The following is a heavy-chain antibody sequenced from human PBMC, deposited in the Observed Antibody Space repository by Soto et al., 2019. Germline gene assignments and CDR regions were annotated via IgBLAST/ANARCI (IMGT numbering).Heavy chain of an antibody. CDR2: IYPGDSDT. Sequence: PGESLKISCKGSGYSFTNYWIGWVRQMPGKGLEWMGIIYPGDSDTRYSPSFQGQVAISADKSITTAYLQWSSLKASDTAMYYCASSPLTPSGYGYFDYWGQGTLVTVSS. CDR3: ASSPLTPSGYGYFDY. J-gene: IGHJ4*02. V-gene: IGHV5-51*01. CDR1: GYSFTNYW. D-gene: IGHD5-12*01.